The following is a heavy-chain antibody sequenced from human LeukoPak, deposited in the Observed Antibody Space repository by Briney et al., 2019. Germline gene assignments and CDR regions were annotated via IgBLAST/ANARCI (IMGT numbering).Heavy chain of an antibody. CDR3: AKVAYVFWSGYSTPYYFDY. D-gene: IGHD3-3*01. Sequence: GGSLRLSCAASEFTFSSYNMYWVRQAPGKGLEWGAVISSDGSNKYYADSVKGRFTISRGNSKNTLYLQMNSLRTEDTAVYYCAKVAYVFWSGYSTPYYFDYWGQGTLVTVSS. CDR1: EFTFSSYN. V-gene: IGHV3-30-3*01. CDR2: ISSDGSNK. J-gene: IGHJ4*02.